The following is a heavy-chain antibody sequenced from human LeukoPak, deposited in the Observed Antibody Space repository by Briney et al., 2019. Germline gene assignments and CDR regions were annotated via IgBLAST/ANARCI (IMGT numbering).Heavy chain of an antibody. J-gene: IGHJ5*02. D-gene: IGHD6-25*01. CDR3: AREGRRYNWFDP. Sequence: ASVKVSCKASGYTFTSYDINWVRQATGQGLEWMGWMNPNSGNTGYAQKFQGRVTINRNTSISTAYMELSSLRSEDTAVYYCAREGRRYNWFDPWGQGTLVTVSS. CDR2: MNPNSGNT. V-gene: IGHV1-8*03. CDR1: GYTFTSYD.